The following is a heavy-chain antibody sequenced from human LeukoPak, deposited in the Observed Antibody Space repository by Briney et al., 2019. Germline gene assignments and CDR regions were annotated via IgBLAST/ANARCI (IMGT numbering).Heavy chain of an antibody. Sequence: GGSLRLSCAASGYTFNSYAMSWVRQAPGKGLEWVSAISGSGGSTYYADSVKGRFAISRDNSKNTLYLQMNSLRAEDTALYYCAKEPASGSCFDYWGQGTLVTVSS. D-gene: IGHD3-10*01. CDR1: GYTFNSYA. CDR3: AKEPASGSCFDY. CDR2: ISGSGGST. J-gene: IGHJ4*02. V-gene: IGHV3-23*01.